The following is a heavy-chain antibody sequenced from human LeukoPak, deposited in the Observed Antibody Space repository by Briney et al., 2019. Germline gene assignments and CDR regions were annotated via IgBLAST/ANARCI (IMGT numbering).Heavy chain of an antibody. D-gene: IGHD3-22*01. CDR3: AISQGSYYDTSGYLGGDY. CDR1: GGTFSSYA. J-gene: IGHJ4*02. Sequence: GASVKVSCKASGGTFSSYAISWVRQAPGQGLEWMGRIIPILGIANYAQKFQGRVTITADKSTSTAYMELESLRSDDTAVYYCAISQGSYYDTSGYLGGDYWGQGTLVTVSS. V-gene: IGHV1-69*04. CDR2: IIPILGIA.